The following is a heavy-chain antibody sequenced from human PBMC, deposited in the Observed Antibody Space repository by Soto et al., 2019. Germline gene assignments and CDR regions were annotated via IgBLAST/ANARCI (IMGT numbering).Heavy chain of an antibody. CDR2: IYYSGST. V-gene: IGHV4-59*08. D-gene: IGHD3-10*01. CDR3: ARRVVTMVRGVIINHRYYYYYMDV. CDR1: GGSISSYY. Sequence: PSETLSLTCTVSGGSISSYYWSWIRQPPGKGLEWIGYIYYSGSTNYNPSLKSRVTISVDTSKNQFSLKLSSVTAADTAVYYFARRVVTMVRGVIINHRYYYYYMDVWGKGTTVTVSS. J-gene: IGHJ6*03.